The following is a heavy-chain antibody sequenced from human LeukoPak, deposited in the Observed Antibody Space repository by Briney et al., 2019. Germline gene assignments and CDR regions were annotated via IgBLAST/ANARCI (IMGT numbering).Heavy chain of an antibody. CDR3: AQNSVRGWPLED. Sequence: PGGSLRLSCAGSGFTFGNSGIHWVRQAPDKGLEWVAFVRSDGSTKYYGDSVKGRFTISRDNSKSTVYLQMNSLRAEGTAVYHCAQNSVRGWPLEDWGHGTLDTVSS. J-gene: IGHJ4*03. V-gene: IGHV3-30*02. CDR2: VRSDGSTK. D-gene: IGHD1-26*01. CDR1: GFTFGNSG.